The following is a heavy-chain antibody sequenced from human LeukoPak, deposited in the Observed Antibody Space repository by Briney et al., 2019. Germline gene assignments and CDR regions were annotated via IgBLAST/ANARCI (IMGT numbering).Heavy chain of an antibody. Sequence: PSETLSLTCAVYGGSFSGYYWSWLRQPPGKGLEWIGEINHSGSTNYNPSLKSRVTISVDTSKNQFSLKLSSVTAADTAVYYCARVAGPALRYFDWLFPRSGFDYWGQGTLVTVSS. CDR3: ARVAGPALRYFDWLFPRSGFDY. CDR2: INHSGST. J-gene: IGHJ4*02. CDR1: GGSFSGYY. V-gene: IGHV4-34*01. D-gene: IGHD3-9*01.